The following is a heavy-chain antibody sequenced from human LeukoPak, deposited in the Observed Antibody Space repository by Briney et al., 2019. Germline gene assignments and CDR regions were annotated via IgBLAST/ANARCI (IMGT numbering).Heavy chain of an antibody. J-gene: IGHJ4*02. CDR2: VSAYADNT. CDR1: GYTFINYG. V-gene: IGHV1-18*01. CDR3: ARDCIGCHGFDY. Sequence: ASVKVSCKASGYTFINYGITWVRQAPGQGLEWMGWVSAYADNTNYVQKFQGRASMTTDTSTNTAYMEMRSMRPDDTAVYYCARDCIGCHGFDYWGQGTLVTVPS. D-gene: IGHD2-15*01.